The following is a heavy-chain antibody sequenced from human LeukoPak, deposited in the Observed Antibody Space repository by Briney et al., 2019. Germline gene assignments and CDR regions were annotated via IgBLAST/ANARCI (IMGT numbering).Heavy chain of an antibody. CDR2: IYYSGST. Sequence: PSETLSLTCTVSGGSISSYYWSWIRQPPGKGLEWIGYIYYSGSTNYNPSLKSRVTISVDTSKNQFSLKLSSVTAADTAVYYCARAGYLGYYCYYGMDVWGQGTTVTVSS. V-gene: IGHV4-59*01. CDR1: GGSISSYY. D-gene: IGHD7-27*01. CDR3: ARAGYLGYYCYYGMDV. J-gene: IGHJ6*02.